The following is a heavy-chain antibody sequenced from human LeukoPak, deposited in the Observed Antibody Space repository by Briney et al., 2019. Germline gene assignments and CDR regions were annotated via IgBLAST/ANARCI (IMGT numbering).Heavy chain of an antibody. D-gene: IGHD6-13*01. CDR2: ISTYNGQT. J-gene: IGHJ4*02. V-gene: IGHV1-18*01. Sequence: ASVKVSCKASGYRLFNYGFSWVRQAPGQGLEWMGWISTYNGQTNYAQNLQGRVTMTTDTSTSTGYMELRSLGSDDTAVYYCVRDGGAAAGLDFDYWGQGTLVTVSS. CDR3: VRDGGAAAGLDFDY. CDR1: GYRLFNYG.